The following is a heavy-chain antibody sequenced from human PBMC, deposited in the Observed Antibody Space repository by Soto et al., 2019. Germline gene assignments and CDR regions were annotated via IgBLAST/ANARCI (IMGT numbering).Heavy chain of an antibody. CDR3: ARHQYSSSWHYYYGMDV. V-gene: IGHV4-61*01. D-gene: IGHD6-13*01. Sequence: SETLSLTCTVPGGSVNIGTYYWSWIRQPPGKGLEWIGFIHYSGSTNYNPSLKSRVTISVDTSKNQFSLKLSSVTAADTAVYYCARHQYSSSWHYYYGMDVWGQGTTVTVSS. J-gene: IGHJ6*02. CDR1: GGSVNIGTYY. CDR2: IHYSGST.